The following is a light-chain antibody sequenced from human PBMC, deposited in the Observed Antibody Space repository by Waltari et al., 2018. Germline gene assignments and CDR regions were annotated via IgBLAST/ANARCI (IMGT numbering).Light chain of an antibody. CDR3: SSYTSSIPYV. V-gene: IGLV2-14*01. Sequence: QSALTQPASVSGSPGQSITISCTGTSSDVGGYNYVSWYQQHPGKAPKLMIYDVSNRPSGVSNRLSGSKSGNTASLTISGLQAEDEADYYCSSYTSSIPYVFGTGTKVTVL. J-gene: IGLJ1*01. CDR2: DVS. CDR1: SSDVGGYNY.